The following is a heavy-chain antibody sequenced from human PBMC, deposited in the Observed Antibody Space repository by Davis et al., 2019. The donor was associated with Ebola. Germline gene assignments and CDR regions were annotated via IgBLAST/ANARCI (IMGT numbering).Heavy chain of an antibody. J-gene: IGHJ4*02. CDR1: GFTFSSHW. V-gene: IGHV3-7*03. Sequence: GESLKISCAASGFTFSSHWMTWVRQAPGKGLEWVANIKEDGSEKYYVDSVKGRFTVSRDNAKNSLSLQMNSLKTEDTAVYYCTTAYSYYYDSSGYVYFDYWGQGTLVTVSS. CDR3: TTAYSYYYDSSGYVYFDY. D-gene: IGHD3-22*01. CDR2: IKEDGSEK.